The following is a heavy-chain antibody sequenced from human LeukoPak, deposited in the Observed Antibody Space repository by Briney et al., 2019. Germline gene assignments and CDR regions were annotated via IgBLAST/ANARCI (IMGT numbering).Heavy chain of an antibody. Sequence: GGSLRLSCAASGLTLSSYSMNWVRQAPGKGLEWVSAISGSGGSTYYADSVKGRFTISRDNSKNTLYLQMNSLRAEDTAVYYCAKDAPGCSSTSCYEYLYYYMDVWGKGTTVTVSS. CDR2: ISGSGGST. J-gene: IGHJ6*03. D-gene: IGHD2-2*01. V-gene: IGHV3-23*01. CDR1: GLTLSSYS. CDR3: AKDAPGCSSTSCYEYLYYYMDV.